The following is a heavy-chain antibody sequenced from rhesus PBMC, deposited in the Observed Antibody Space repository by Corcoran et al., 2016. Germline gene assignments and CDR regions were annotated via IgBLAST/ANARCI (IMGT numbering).Heavy chain of an antibody. CDR3: ARPNYYGNTQYFEF. Sequence: QVQLQESGPGLVKPSETLSLTCAVPGGSICNSTWWSWIRQPPGKGLAWIGNIGGSGGSTYYNPSLKSRVIISKDTSKNRFSLKLNSVTAADTAVYYCARPNYYGNTQYFEFWGQGALVTVSS. CDR1: GGSICNSTW. J-gene: IGHJ1*01. CDR2: IGGSGGST. D-gene: IGHD4-35*01. V-gene: IGHV4-65*02.